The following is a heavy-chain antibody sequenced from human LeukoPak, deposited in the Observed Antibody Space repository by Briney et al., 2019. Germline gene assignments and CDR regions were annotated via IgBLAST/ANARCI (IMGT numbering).Heavy chain of an antibody. CDR2: LYKGGST. J-gene: IGHJ5*02. Sequence: PGGSLRLSCEASGFSVNDDHMTWVRQAPGKGLQWVSVLYKGGSTHYADSVKARFSISRDTSKNTVFLHMKSLRAEDTAVYYCARVRFALWGQGTLVTVSS. CDR3: ARVRFAL. CDR1: GFSVNDDH. V-gene: IGHV3-66*01.